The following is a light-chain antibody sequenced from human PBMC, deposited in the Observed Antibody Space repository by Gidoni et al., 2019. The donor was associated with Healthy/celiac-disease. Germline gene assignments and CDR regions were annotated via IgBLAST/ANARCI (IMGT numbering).Light chain of an antibody. Sequence: DIQMTQSPSSLSASVGDRVTITCQASQAISNYLNWYQQKPGKAPKLLIYAASNLETGVPSRFSGSGSGTDFTFTISSLQPEDIATYYCQQYYNPPLTFGRGTKLEIK. CDR3: QQYYNPPLT. CDR2: AAS. J-gene: IGKJ4*01. CDR1: QAISNY. V-gene: IGKV1-33*01.